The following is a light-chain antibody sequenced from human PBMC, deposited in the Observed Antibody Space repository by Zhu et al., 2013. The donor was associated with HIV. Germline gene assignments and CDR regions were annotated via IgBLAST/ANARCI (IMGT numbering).Light chain of an antibody. CDR2: KAS. CDR3: LQHNTHPRT. J-gene: IGKJ1*01. CDR1: QSISTW. Sequence: DVQVTQSPSTLSASVGDRVSITCRASQSISTWLAWYQQKPGKAPKLLIFKASSLQVGVPSRFSGRGSGTEFTLTISSLQPEDFATYFCLQHNTHPRTFGQGTKV. V-gene: IGKV1-5*03.